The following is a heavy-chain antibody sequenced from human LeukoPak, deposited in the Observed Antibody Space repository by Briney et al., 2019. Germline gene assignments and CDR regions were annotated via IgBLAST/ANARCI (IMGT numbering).Heavy chain of an antibody. J-gene: IGHJ4*02. D-gene: IGHD6-19*01. CDR3: AREDSGIAVDY. Sequence: ASVKVSCKASGYAFTGYYMHWVRHAPGQGLEWIGWINPNSGGTNYAQKFQGRVTMTRDTSISTAYMERSRLRSDDTAVYYCAREDSGIAVDYWGQGTLVTVSS. V-gene: IGHV1-2*02. CDR2: INPNSGGT. CDR1: GYAFTGYY.